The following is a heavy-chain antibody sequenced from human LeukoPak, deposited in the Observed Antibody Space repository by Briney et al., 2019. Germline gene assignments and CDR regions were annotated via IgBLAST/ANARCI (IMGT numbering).Heavy chain of an antibody. D-gene: IGHD3-9*01. CDR2: INPNSGGT. CDR1: GYTFTGYY. V-gene: IGHV1-2*02. Sequence: ASVKVSCKASGYTFTGYYMHWVRQAPGQGLEWMGWINPNSGGTNYAQKFQGRVTMTRDTSISTAYMELSRLRSDDTAVYYCARGPSYDILTGYFKDNWFDPWGQGTLVTVSS. CDR3: ARGPSYDILTGYFKDNWFDP. J-gene: IGHJ5*02.